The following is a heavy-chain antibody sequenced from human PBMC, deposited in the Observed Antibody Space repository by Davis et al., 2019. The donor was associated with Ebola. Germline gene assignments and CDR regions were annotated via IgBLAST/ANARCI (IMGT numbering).Heavy chain of an antibody. CDR3: ARDVTNLLDY. Sequence: GESLKISCAASGFTFSSYSMNWVRQAPGKGLECVSYISSYSSTIYYADSVKGRFTISRDNAKNSLYLQMNSLRDEDTAVYYCARDVTNLLDYWGQGTLVTVSS. J-gene: IGHJ4*02. CDR2: ISSYSSTI. CDR1: GFTFSSYS. D-gene: IGHD1-1*01. V-gene: IGHV3-48*02.